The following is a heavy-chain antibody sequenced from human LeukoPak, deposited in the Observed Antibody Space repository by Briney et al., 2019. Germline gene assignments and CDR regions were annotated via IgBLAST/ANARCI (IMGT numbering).Heavy chain of an antibody. V-gene: IGHV3-48*02. CDR2: ISSSVSTI. J-gene: IGHJ4*02. CDR3: ARDRGSEFDY. Sequence: GGSVRLSCAASGFTFSTYSMNWVRQAPGKGLEWVAYISSSVSTIYYADSVKGRFTISRDNAWNSLYLQMNNLRDEDTAVYYCARDRGSEFDYWGQGTLVTVPP. CDR1: GFTFSTYS. D-gene: IGHD1-26*01.